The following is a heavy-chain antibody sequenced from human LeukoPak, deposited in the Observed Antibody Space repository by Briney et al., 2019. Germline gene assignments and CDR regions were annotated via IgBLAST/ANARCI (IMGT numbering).Heavy chain of an antibody. CDR2: IDKKDKGYATAT. CDR3: TRDSGTYNWFDP. Sequence: GGSLRLSCAASGFTFSGSAIHWVRQSSGKGLEWVGQIDKKDKGYATATAYAASVKGRFTISRDDSIDTAYLQMKSLKTEDTALYYCTRDSGTYNWFDPWGQGTLVTVSS. V-gene: IGHV3-73*01. CDR1: GFTFSGSA. D-gene: IGHD1-26*01. J-gene: IGHJ5*02.